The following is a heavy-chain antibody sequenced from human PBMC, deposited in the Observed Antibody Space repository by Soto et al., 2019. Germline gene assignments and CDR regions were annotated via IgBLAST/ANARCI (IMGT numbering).Heavy chain of an antibody. CDR1: GYSFPSYY. Sequence: GASVKVSCKASGYSFPSYYIHWVRQAPGQGLEWMGWINPFDGSRMFAQSFQGRVTMTRDTSTSTVYMEVSSLRSEDTAVYYCSRVDPGETSPFDHWG. J-gene: IGHJ4*01. V-gene: IGHV1-46*03. D-gene: IGHD3-10*01. CDR2: INPFDGSR. CDR3: SRVDPGETSPFDH.